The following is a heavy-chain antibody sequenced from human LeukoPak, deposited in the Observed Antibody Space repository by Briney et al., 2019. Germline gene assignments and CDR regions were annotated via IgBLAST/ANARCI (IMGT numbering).Heavy chain of an antibody. CDR1: GGTFSSYA. Sequence: SVKVSCTASGGTFSSYAISWVRQAPGQGLEWMGGIIPIFGTANYAQKFQGRVTMTRDTSTSTVYMELSSLRSEDTAVYYCARVRGVAVAAKHGMDVWGQGTTVTVSS. CDR2: IIPIFGTA. D-gene: IGHD6-19*01. J-gene: IGHJ6*02. V-gene: IGHV1-69*05. CDR3: ARVRGVAVAAKHGMDV.